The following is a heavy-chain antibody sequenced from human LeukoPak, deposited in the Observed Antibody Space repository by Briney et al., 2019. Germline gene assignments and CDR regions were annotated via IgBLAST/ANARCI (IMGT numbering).Heavy chain of an antibody. CDR3: AKTTTRYSSGRFPGWPVDY. CDR1: GFTFSSYA. J-gene: IGHJ4*02. Sequence: GGSLRLSCAASGFTFSSYAMYWVRQAPGKGLEWVSGIFGSGGSTHYADSVKGRFTISRDNSKNTVYLQMNSLRAEDTAVYYCAKTTTRYSSGRFPGWPVDYWGQGTLVTVSS. D-gene: IGHD6-19*01. CDR2: IFGSGGST. V-gene: IGHV3-23*01.